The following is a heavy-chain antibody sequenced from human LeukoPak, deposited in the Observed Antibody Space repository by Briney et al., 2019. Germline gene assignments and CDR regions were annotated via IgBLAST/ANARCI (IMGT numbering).Heavy chain of an antibody. V-gene: IGHV3-23*01. CDR2: ISGSGGNT. Sequence: GRSLRLSCAASGFTFSSYAMSWVRQAPGKGLEWVSAISGSGGNTYYADSVKGRFTISRDNSKNTLYLQMNSLRAEDTALYYCAKDRGSSSCLDYWGQGTLVTVSS. D-gene: IGHD6-13*01. CDR1: GFTFSSYA. J-gene: IGHJ4*02. CDR3: AKDRGSSSCLDY.